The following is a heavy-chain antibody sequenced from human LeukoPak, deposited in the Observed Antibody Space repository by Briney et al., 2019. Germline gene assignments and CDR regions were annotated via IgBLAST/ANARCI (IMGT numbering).Heavy chain of an antibody. J-gene: IGHJ4*02. CDR1: GFTFSSHG. CDR2: ISYNGNNR. D-gene: IGHD3-22*01. CDR3: ARWTGADFSGYYDY. V-gene: IGHV3-33*01. Sequence: PGGSLRLSCAESGFTFSSHGLHWVRQAPGKGLECATLISYNGNNRYYADSVNGRFTIYRVNSKNTLSLQMDSLRAEDSGVYYCARWTGADFSGYYDYWGQGNLVTVSS.